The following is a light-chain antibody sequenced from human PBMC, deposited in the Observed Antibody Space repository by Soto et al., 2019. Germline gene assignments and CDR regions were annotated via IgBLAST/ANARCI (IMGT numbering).Light chain of an antibody. Sequence: QSVLTQPASVSGPPGQSITISCTGTSSDVGGYNYVSWYQQHPGKAPKLMIYDVSNRPSGVSNRFSGSKSGNTASLTISGLQAEDEADYYCSSYTSSSTLDYVFGTGTKVTVL. CDR2: DVS. J-gene: IGLJ1*01. CDR3: SSYTSSSTLDYV. CDR1: SSDVGGYNY. V-gene: IGLV2-14*01.